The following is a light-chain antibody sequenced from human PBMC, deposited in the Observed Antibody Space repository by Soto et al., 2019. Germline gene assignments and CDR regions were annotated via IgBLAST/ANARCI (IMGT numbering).Light chain of an antibody. CDR3: QQLNSYPT. CDR2: AAY. CDR1: QDMSSY. Sequence: IQVTQSPSSLSASVGDRITITCRASQDMSSYLAWYQQKPGKAPKLLIYAAYTLQSGVPSRFSGSGSGTDFTLTISSLQPEDFATYYCQQLNSYPTFGGGTKVEIK. J-gene: IGKJ4*01. V-gene: IGKV1-9*01.